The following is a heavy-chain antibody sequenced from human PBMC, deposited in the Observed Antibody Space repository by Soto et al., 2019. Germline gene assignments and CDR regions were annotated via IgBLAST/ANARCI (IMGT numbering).Heavy chain of an antibody. CDR3: ARDSSVATTLYYYYYYYMDV. CDR2: IKQDGSEK. D-gene: IGHD5-12*01. J-gene: IGHJ6*03. Sequence: PGGSLRLSCAASGFTFSSYWMSWVRQAPGKGLEWVANIKQDGSEKYYVDSVKGRFTISRDNAKNSLYLQMNSLRAEDTAVYYCARDSSVATTLYYYYYYYMDVWGKGTTVTVSS. CDR1: GFTFSSYW. V-gene: IGHV3-7*05.